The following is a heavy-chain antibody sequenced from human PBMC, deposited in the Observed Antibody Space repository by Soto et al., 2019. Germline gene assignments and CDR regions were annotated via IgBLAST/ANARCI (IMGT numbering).Heavy chain of an antibody. V-gene: IGHV4-38-2*01. J-gene: IGHJ4*02. Sequence: SETLSLTCAVSSFSISSGYYWGWVRQPPGKGLEWIGSIYHSGTTNYSPSLKSRVTISIDTSKNQFSLTLRSVTAADAAVYYCASEDRPYCGGDCYLGIRYWGQGTLVTVSS. CDR2: IYHSGTT. CDR1: SFSISSGYY. D-gene: IGHD2-21*02. CDR3: ASEDRPYCGGDCYLGIRY.